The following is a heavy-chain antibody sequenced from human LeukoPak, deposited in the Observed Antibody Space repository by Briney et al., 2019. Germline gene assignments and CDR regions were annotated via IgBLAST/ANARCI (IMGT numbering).Heavy chain of an antibody. D-gene: IGHD1-7*01. V-gene: IGHV4-61*02. CDR2: IFTTGNT. Sequence: PSQTLSLTCTVSGASISSGEYYWSWIRQPAGRGLEWVGRIFTTGNTDYNASLESRVTISVDTSKNRFSLNLTSVTAADTAVYYCGRLGSGTLEFDSWGQGTLATVSS. J-gene: IGHJ4*02. CDR3: GRLGSGTLEFDS. CDR1: GASISSGEYY.